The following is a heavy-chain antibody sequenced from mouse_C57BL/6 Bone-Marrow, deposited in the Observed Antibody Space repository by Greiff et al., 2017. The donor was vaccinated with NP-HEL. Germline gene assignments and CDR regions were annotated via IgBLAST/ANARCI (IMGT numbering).Heavy chain of an antibody. Sequence: VQLKQSGPELVKPGASVKISCKASGYSFTGYYMNWVKQSPEKSLEWIGEINPSTGGTTYNQKFKAKATLTVDKSSSTAYMQLKSLTSEDSAVYYCAREGEIPYYFDYWGQGTTLTVSS. CDR1: GYSFTGYY. V-gene: IGHV1-42*01. CDR3: AREGEIPYYFDY. J-gene: IGHJ2*01. D-gene: IGHD5-1-1*01. CDR2: INPSTGGT.